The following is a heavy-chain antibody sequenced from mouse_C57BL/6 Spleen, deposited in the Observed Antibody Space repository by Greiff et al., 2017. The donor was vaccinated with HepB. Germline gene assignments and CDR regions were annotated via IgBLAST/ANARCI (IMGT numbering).Heavy chain of an antibody. V-gene: IGHV2-2*01. J-gene: IGHJ3*01. D-gene: IGHD1-1*01. CDR1: GFSLTSYG. CDR3: AYYGSSYGFAY. CDR2: IWSGGST. Sequence: QVQLQQSGPGLVQPSQSLSITCTVSGFSLTSYGVHWVRQSPGKGLEWLGVIWSGGSTDYNAAFISRLSISKDNSKSQVFFKMNSLQADDTAIYYCAYYGSSYGFAYWGQGTLVTVSA.